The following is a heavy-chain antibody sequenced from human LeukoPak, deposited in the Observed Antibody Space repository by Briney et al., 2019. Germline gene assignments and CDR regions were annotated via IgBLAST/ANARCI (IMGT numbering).Heavy chain of an antibody. CDR1: GGSISSSSYY. CDR3: ATGFPIVVVPAAGAGDY. J-gene: IGHJ4*02. D-gene: IGHD2-2*01. Sequence: PSETLSLTCTVSGGSISSSSYYWGWIRQPPGKGLEWIGSIYYSGSTYYNPSLKSRVTISVDTSKNQFSLKLSSVTAADTAVYYCATGFPIVVVPAAGAGDYWGQGTLVTVSS. CDR2: IYYSGST. V-gene: IGHV4-39*01.